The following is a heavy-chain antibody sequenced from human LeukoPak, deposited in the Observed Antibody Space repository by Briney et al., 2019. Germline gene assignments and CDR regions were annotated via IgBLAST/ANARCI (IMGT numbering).Heavy chain of an antibody. CDR3: ARNGDYSMDV. Sequence: SETLSLTCAVSGGSVSSTYWWSWVRQPPGKGLEWFGEIFHSGYTSYNPSLKSRVTISVDKSKNQFFLNLTSVTAADTAVYYCARNGDYSMDVWGKGATVTVSS. CDR2: IFHSGYT. V-gene: IGHV4-4*02. CDR1: GGSVSSTYW. D-gene: IGHD4-17*01. J-gene: IGHJ6*04.